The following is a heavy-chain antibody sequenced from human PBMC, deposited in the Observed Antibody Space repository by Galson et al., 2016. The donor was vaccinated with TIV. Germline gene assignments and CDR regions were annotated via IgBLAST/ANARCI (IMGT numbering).Heavy chain of an antibody. V-gene: IGHV3-23*01. CDR1: GFIFSDYA. CDR3: AKDSFYDSEAFDD. Sequence: SLRLSCAASGFIFSDYALSWVRQAPGKGLEWVSGIRGNGGETYYVDSVKGRFTISRDNSKNMLYLQMSSLRAEDTALYYCAKDSFYDSEAFDDWGRGTMVTVSS. J-gene: IGHJ3*01. CDR2: IRGNGGET. D-gene: IGHD2/OR15-2a*01.